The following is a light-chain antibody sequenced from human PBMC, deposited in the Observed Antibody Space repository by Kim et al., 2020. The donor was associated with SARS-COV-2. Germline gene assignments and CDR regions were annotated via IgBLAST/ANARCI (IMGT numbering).Light chain of an antibody. V-gene: IGKV2-28*01. Sequence: DIVMTQSPLSLPVTPGEPASISCRSSQSLLHSNAYNYLDWYLQKPGQSPQLLIYLGSNRASGVPDRFSGSGSGTDFTLKISRVEAEDVGVYYCMQALQTPQYTFGHGTKLEI. J-gene: IGKJ2*01. CDR1: QSLLHSNAYNY. CDR3: MQALQTPQYT. CDR2: LGS.